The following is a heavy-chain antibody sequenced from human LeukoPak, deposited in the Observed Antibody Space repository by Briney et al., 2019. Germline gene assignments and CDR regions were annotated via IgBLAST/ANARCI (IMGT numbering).Heavy chain of an antibody. J-gene: IGHJ3*02. CDR3: ARARIVAAGNDAFDI. CDR1: GFTVSSNY. V-gene: IGHV3-66*01. D-gene: IGHD6-13*01. CDR2: IYSGGST. Sequence: GGSLRLSCAASGFTVSSNYMTCVRQAPGKGLEWVSIIYSGGSTFYADSVKGRFTISRDNSKNTLYLQMNSLRAEDTAVYYCARARIVAAGNDAFDIWGQGTMVTVYS.